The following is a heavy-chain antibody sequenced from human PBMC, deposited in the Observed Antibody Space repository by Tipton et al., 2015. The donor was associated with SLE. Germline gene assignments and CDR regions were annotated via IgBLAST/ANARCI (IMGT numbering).Heavy chain of an antibody. J-gene: IGHJ5*02. D-gene: IGHD3-10*01. CDR1: GYTFTSYA. Sequence: QLVQSGAEVKKPGASVKVSCKASGYTFTSYAINWVRQAPGQGLEWMGWISAYKGNTKYAQKFQGRLTLTTDTSTTTAYMDLRSLRSDDTAVYYCARGPITMVRFNWFDPWGQGTLVTVSS. V-gene: IGHV1-18*01. CDR3: ARGPITMVRFNWFDP. CDR2: ISAYKGNT.